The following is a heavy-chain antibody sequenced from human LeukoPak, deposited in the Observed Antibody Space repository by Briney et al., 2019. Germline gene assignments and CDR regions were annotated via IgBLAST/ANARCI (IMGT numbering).Heavy chain of an antibody. Sequence: PGGSLRLSCAASGFTFSSYAMSWVRQAPGKGLEWVSAISGSGGSTYYADSVKGRFTISRDNSKNTLYLQMNSLRAEDTAVYYCAKIRRHSSTKCFESIAAAAADYWGQGTLVTVSS. CDR1: GFTFSSYA. CDR3: AKIRRHSSTKCFESIAAAAADY. CDR2: ISGSGGST. V-gene: IGHV3-23*01. J-gene: IGHJ4*02. D-gene: IGHD6-13*01.